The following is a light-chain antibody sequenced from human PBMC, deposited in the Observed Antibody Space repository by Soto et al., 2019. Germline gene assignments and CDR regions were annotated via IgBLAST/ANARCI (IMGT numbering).Light chain of an antibody. CDR3: QQSYSTPFT. CDR2: AAS. J-gene: IGKJ3*01. Sequence: DIQMTQSPSSLSASVGDRVTITCRTSKSIRSSLNWYQQKPGKAPNLLIYAASRLQSGVPSRFSGSGSGTDFTLTISILQPADFSTYYCQQSYSTPFTFGPGTKGDIK. V-gene: IGKV1-39*01. CDR1: KSIRSS.